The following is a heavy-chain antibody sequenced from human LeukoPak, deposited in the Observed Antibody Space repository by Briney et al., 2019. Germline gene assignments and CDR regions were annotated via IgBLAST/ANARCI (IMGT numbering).Heavy chain of an antibody. D-gene: IGHD3-22*01. CDR3: ARRLGYYYGMDV. V-gene: IGHV1-8*01. CDR1: GYTFTSYD. CDR2: MNPNSGNT. J-gene: IGHJ6*02. Sequence: ASVKVSCKASGYTFTSYDINWVRQATGQGLAWMGWMNPNSGNTGYAQKFQGRVTMTRSTSISTAYMELSSLRSEDTAVYYCARRLGYYYGMDVWGQGTTVTVSS.